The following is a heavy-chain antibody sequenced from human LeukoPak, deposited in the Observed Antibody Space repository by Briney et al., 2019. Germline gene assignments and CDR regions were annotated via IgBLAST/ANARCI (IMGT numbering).Heavy chain of an antibody. CDR3: AKDRVAVAALDY. D-gene: IGHD6-19*01. V-gene: IGHV3-30-3*01. Sequence: GGSLRLSCAASGFTFSSYAMHWVRQAPGKGLEWVAVISYDGSNKYYADSVKGRFTISRDNSKNTLYLQMNSLRAEDTAVYYCAKDRVAVAALDYWGQGTLVTVSS. CDR2: ISYDGSNK. CDR1: GFTFSSYA. J-gene: IGHJ4*02.